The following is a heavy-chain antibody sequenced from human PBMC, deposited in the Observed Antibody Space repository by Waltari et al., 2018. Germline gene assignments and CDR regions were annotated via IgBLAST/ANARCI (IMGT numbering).Heavy chain of an antibody. V-gene: IGHV1-8*02. CDR3: ASEPFYAR. CDR2: MNPNSGNT. J-gene: IGHJ4*02. Sequence: QVQLVQSGVEVKKPGASGRVSCTAPGYTFATYDINWVRQAPGQGLEYMGWMNPNSGNTGYAQKFQGRLTFTGDTSISTAYMELSSLTSEDTAVYYCASEPFYARWGQGTLVTVSS. D-gene: IGHD2-2*01. CDR1: GYTFATYD.